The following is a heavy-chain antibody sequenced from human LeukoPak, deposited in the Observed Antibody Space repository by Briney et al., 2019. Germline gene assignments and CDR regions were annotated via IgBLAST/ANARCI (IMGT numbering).Heavy chain of an antibody. Sequence: GESLKISRKGSGYSFTSYWIGWVRQMPGKGLEWMGIIYPGDSDTRYSPSFQGQVTISADKSISAAYLQWSSLKASDTAMYYCARYCSGGSCYSRTTAFDYWGQGTLVTVSS. CDR1: GYSFTSYW. J-gene: IGHJ4*02. CDR2: IYPGDSDT. V-gene: IGHV5-51*01. CDR3: ARYCSGGSCYSRTTAFDY. D-gene: IGHD2-15*01.